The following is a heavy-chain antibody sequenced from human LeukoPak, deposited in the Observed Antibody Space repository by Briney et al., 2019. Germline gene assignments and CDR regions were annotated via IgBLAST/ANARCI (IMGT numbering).Heavy chain of an antibody. J-gene: IGHJ6*03. CDR3: AKDGEMATIRHYYYYMDV. V-gene: IGHV3-30*02. CDR2: IRYDGSNK. D-gene: IGHD5-24*01. Sequence: GGSLRLSCAASEFTFSRYGMHWVRQAPGKGLEWVAFIRYDGSNKYYADSVKGRFTISRDNSKNTLYLQMNSLRAEDTAVYYCAKDGEMATIRHYYYYMDVWGKGTTVTISS. CDR1: EFTFSRYG.